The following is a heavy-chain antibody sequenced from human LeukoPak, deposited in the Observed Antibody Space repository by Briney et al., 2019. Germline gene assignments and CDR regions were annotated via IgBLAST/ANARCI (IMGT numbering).Heavy chain of an antibody. CDR1: GLTFSSYA. CDR2: ITGSGDSP. D-gene: IGHD3-10*01. V-gene: IGHV3-23*01. J-gene: IGHJ4*02. Sequence: GGSLRLPCAPSGLTFSSYAMSWVRRAPGQGLEWVSAITGSGDSPYYEDSVKGRFTISRDNYKNTLYLQVTSLRGEDTAVYYCAKEVYYYGSGSPFDYWGQGTLVTVSS. CDR3: AKEVYYYGSGSPFDY.